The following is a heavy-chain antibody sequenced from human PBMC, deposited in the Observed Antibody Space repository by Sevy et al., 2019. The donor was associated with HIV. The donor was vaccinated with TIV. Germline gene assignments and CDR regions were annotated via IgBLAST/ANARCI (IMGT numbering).Heavy chain of an antibody. CDR1: GGSFSGYY. CDR3: ARGITMIAPYYYYYMDV. CDR2: INHSGST. V-gene: IGHV4-34*01. J-gene: IGHJ6*03. Sequence: SETLSLTCAVYGGSFSGYYWSWIRQPPGKGLEWIGEINHSGSTNYNPSLKSRVTISVDTSKNQFSLKLSSLTAADTAVYYCARGITMIAPYYYYYMDVWGKGTTVTASS. D-gene: IGHD3-22*01.